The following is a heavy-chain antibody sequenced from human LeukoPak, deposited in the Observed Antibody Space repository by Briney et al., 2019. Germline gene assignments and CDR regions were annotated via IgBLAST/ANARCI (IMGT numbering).Heavy chain of an antibody. D-gene: IGHD4-17*01. CDR2: IRGSGGGT. Sequence: GGSLSLSCAVSGLTFSNYAMTWVRQAPGRGLEWVSSIRGSGGGTDYADSVRGRFTISRDNSKNTLYLQMNSPRADDTAVYYCSRDPNGDYVGAFDFQRWGQGTLVTVSS. CDR1: GLTFSNYA. J-gene: IGHJ1*01. CDR3: SRDPNGDYVGAFDFQR. V-gene: IGHV3-23*01.